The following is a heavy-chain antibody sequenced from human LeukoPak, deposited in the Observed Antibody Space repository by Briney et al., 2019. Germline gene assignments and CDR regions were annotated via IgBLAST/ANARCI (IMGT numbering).Heavy chain of an antibody. CDR1: SDSISSGSYY. CDR3: ARGVSQVRGMWFDP. J-gene: IGHJ5*02. V-gene: IGHV4-61*02. Sequence: PSQTLSLTCIVSSDSISSGSYYWSWIQQPAGKDLEWIGRIHTSGSTDYNPSLRSRVTISLDTSKNHFSLQLTSVTAADTAVYYCARGVSQVRGMWFDPWGQGTLVTVSS. D-gene: IGHD3-10*01. CDR2: IHTSGST.